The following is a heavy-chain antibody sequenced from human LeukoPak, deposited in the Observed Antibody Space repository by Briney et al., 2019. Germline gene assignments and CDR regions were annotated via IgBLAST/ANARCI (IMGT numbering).Heavy chain of an antibody. CDR2: ISGSGGST. V-gene: IGHV3-23*01. CDR3: AKVKQQLARQYYYYYGVDV. J-gene: IGHJ6*02. D-gene: IGHD6-13*01. CDR1: GFTFSSYA. Sequence: GGSLRLSCAASGFTFSSYAMSWVRQAPGKGLEWVSAISGSGGSTYYADSVKGRFTISRDNSKNTLYLQMNSLRAEDTAVYYCAKVKQQLARQYYYYYGVDVWGQGTTVTVSS.